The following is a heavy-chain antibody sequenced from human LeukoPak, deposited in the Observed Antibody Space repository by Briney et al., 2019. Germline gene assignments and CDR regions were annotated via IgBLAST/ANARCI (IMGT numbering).Heavy chain of an antibody. CDR2: ISGYNGNT. CDR1: GYTFTSYG. J-gene: IGHJ4*02. Sequence: ASVKVSWKASGYTFTSYGISWVRQAPGQGLEWMGWISGYNGNTNYAQTLQGRVTMTTDTSTRTAYMELRSLRSDDTAVYYCARDLEQHSDYWGQGTLVTVSS. D-gene: IGHD1/OR15-1a*01. V-gene: IGHV1-18*01. CDR3: ARDLEQHSDY.